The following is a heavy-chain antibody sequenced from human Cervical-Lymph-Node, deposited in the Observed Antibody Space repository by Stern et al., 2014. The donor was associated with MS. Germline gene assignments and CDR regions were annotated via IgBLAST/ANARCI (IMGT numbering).Heavy chain of an antibody. CDR3: TRTGQLAAFDH. CDR2: IRRKAKGYGT. CDR1: GISFNDSA. Sequence: VQLVESGGGLVQPASSLKLSCTASGISFNDSAIHLVRQPAGNGLARVARIRRKAKGYGTVYAASVQGRFVISRDDSRNTAYLQMTSLKTEDTAVYYCTRTGQLAAFDHWGQGGLVTVSS. D-gene: IGHD2-15*01. J-gene: IGHJ4*02. V-gene: IGHV3-73*01.